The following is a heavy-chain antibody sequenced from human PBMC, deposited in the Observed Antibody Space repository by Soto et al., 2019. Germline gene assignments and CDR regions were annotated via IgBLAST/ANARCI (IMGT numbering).Heavy chain of an antibody. V-gene: IGHV3-53*04. CDR2: MYSGGST. CDR3: ARMGNYYGSGSPTFDP. D-gene: IGHD3-10*01. Sequence: ELQLVESGGGLVQPGGSLRLSCAASGFTVSSNYMSWVRQAPGKGLEWGSVMYSGGSTYYADSVKGRFTISRHNSNNTLYLQMNRLRAEDTAVYYCARMGNYYGSGSPTFDPWGQGTLVTVSS. CDR1: GFTVSSNY. J-gene: IGHJ5*02.